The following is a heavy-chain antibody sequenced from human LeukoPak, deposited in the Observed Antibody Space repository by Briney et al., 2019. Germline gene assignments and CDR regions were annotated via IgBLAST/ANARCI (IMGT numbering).Heavy chain of an antibody. CDR3: ARGPAYYDFWSGYYSFDY. D-gene: IGHD3-3*01. J-gene: IGHJ4*02. V-gene: IGHV4-34*01. CDR2: INHSGST. CDR1: GGSFSGYY. Sequence: SETLSLTCAVHGGSFSGYYWSWIRQPPGKGLEWIGEINHSGSTNYNPSLKSRVTISVDTSKNQFSLKLSSVTAADTVVYYCARGPAYYDFWSGYYSFDYWGQGTLVTVSS.